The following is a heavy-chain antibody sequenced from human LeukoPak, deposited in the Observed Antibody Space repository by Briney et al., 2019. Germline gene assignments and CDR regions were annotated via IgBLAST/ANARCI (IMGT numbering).Heavy chain of an antibody. D-gene: IGHD1-26*01. J-gene: IGHJ4*02. CDR1: GFTFSSYG. CDR2: IWYDGSNK. Sequence: PGGSLRLSCAASGFTFSSYGMHWVRQAPGKGLEWVAVIWYDGSNKYYADSVKGRFTISRDNSKNTVYLQMNSLRVDDTAVFYCVKTLGPSATAAGDYWGQGILVTVSS. CDR3: VKTLGPSATAAGDY. V-gene: IGHV3-33*06.